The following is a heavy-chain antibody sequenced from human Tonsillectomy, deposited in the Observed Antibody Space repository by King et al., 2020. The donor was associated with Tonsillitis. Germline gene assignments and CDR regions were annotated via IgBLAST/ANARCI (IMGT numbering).Heavy chain of an antibody. CDR1: GGSISSYY. J-gene: IGHJ4*02. Sequence: VQLQESGPGLVKPSETLSLTCTVSGGSISSYYWSWIRQPPGKGLEWIGYIYYTGSTNYKPSLKSRLSISLDTSKNQFSLNLTSVTAADTAVYYCATLDIHGGNFLDFWGLGTPVTVSS. D-gene: IGHD4-23*01. V-gene: IGHV4-59*01. CDR2: IYYTGST. CDR3: ATLDIHGGNFLDF.